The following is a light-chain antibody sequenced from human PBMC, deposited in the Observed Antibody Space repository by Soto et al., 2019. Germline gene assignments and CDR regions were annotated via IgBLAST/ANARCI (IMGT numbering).Light chain of an antibody. CDR1: SSDVGVYPY. J-gene: IGLJ6*01. Sequence: QSVLTQPASVSGSPGQSITISCTGTSSDVGVYPYVSWYQQHPGKVPKLIIYEVTNRPSGVSGRFSGSKSENTASLTISGLQAEDEADYYCSSYSRTNTLVFGSGTKLTVL. V-gene: IGLV2-14*01. CDR3: SSYSRTNTLV. CDR2: EVT.